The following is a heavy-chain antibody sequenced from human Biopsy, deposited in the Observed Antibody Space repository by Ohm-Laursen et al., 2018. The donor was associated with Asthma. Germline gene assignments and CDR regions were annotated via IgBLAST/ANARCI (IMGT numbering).Heavy chain of an antibody. J-gene: IGHJ4*02. D-gene: IGHD5/OR15-5a*01. CDR1: GFTFGDYW. CDR3: AKDWKSLYVQYFFEY. Sequence: SLRLSCAASGFTFGDYWMSWVRQVPGKGLEWVSGISGDAQRTYYEDSVKGRFTISRDYSKNTIYLQLNSLRAEDTAVYYCAKDWKSLYVQYFFEYWGQGTLVTVSS. CDR2: ISGDAQRT. V-gene: IGHV3-23*01.